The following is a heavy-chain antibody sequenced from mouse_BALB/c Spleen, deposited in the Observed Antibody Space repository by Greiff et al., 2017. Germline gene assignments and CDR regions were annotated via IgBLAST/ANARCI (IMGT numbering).Heavy chain of an antibody. CDR2: INPYNDGT. CDR3: ARSYRYDVGVPAWFAY. J-gene: IGHJ3*01. Sequence: VQLKQSGPELVKPGASVKMSCKASGYTFTSYVMHWVKQKPGQGLEWIGYINPYNDGTKYNEKFKGKATLTSDKSSSTAYMERSSLTSEDSAVYYGARSYRYDVGVPAWFAYWGQGTLVTVSA. V-gene: IGHV1-14*01. D-gene: IGHD2-14*01. CDR1: GYTFTSYV.